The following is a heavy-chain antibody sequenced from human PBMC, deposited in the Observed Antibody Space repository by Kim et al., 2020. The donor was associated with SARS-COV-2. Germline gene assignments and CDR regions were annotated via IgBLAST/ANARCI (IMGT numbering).Heavy chain of an antibody. V-gene: IGHV3-20*04. D-gene: IGHD3-22*01. CDR3: ARELKYYYDSSGYYFDY. J-gene: IGHJ4*02. Sequence: GGSLRLSCAASGFTFDDYGMSWVRQAPGKGLEWVSGINWNGGSTGYADSVKGRFTISRDNAKNSLYLQMNSLRAEDTALYYCARELKYYYDSSGYYFDYWGQGTLVTVSS. CDR2: INWNGGST. CDR1: GFTFDDYG.